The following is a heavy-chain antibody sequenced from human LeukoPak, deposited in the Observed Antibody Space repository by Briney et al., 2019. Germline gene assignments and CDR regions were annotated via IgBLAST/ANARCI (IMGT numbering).Heavy chain of an antibody. V-gene: IGHV3-30*04. CDR1: GFTFSSYA. CDR2: ISYDGSNK. CDR3: ARDYGGRELGYCSGGSCPGTLGY. Sequence: QPGRSLRLSCAASGFTFSSYALHWVRQAPGKGLEWVAVISYDGSNKYYADSVKGRFTISRDNSKNTLYLQMNSLRAEDTAVYYCARDYGGRELGYCSGGSCPGTLGYWGQGTLVTVSS. J-gene: IGHJ4*02. D-gene: IGHD2-15*01.